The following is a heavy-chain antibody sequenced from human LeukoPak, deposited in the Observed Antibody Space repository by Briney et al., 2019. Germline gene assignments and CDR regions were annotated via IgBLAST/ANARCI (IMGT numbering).Heavy chain of an antibody. CDR1: GGSISSYY. CDR3: ARGGYGDYRTADAFDI. V-gene: IGHV4-59*01. Sequence: SETLSLTCTVSGGSISSYYWSWIRQPPGKGLEWIGYIYYSGSTNYNPSLKSRVTISVDTSKNQFSLKLSSVTAADTAVYYCARGGYGDYRTADAFDIWGQGTMVTVSS. D-gene: IGHD4-17*01. CDR2: IYYSGST. J-gene: IGHJ3*02.